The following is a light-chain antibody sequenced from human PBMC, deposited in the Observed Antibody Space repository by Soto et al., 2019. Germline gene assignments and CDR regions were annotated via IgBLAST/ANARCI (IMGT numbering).Light chain of an antibody. CDR1: QSLSSRN. V-gene: IGKV3-20*01. Sequence: LTQSPGTLSLTQGERATLSCRASQSLSSRNLAWYQQKPGQAPGLLIYGTSSRATGIPDRFSGSGSGTDFTLTISRLEPEDFALYYCQQCGSSPPTFGGGTKVDIK. CDR3: QQCGSSPPT. J-gene: IGKJ4*01. CDR2: GTS.